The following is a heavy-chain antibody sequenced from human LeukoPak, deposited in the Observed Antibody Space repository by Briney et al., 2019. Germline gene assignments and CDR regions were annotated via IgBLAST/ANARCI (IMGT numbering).Heavy chain of an antibody. CDR1: GGSIRSYY. Sequence: KPSETLSLTCTVSGGSIRSYYWSWIRQPPGKGLEWIGYIYYSGSTNYNPSLKSRVTISVDTSKNQFSLKLSSVTAADTAVYYCARVWWYGGNSGGATGAFDIWGQGTMVTVSS. CDR2: IYYSGST. J-gene: IGHJ3*02. D-gene: IGHD4-23*01. V-gene: IGHV4-59*01. CDR3: ARVWWYGGNSGGATGAFDI.